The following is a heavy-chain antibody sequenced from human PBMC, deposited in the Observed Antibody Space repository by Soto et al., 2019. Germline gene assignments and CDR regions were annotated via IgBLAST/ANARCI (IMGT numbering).Heavy chain of an antibody. CDR1: GGSINSSSYY. CDR2: IYYSGSP. V-gene: IGHV4-39*02. CDR3: ARRGPSSFNYVWGSHHFDS. D-gene: IGHD3-16*01. Sequence: QLQLQESGPGLVKPSETLSLTCTVSGGSINSSSYYWAWIRQPPGKGLEWVGSIYYSGSPYYNPSLESPVTISVDTSKNLFSLKLSSVTAADSAVYFCARRGPSSFNYVWGSHHFDSWGQGILVTVSS. J-gene: IGHJ4*02.